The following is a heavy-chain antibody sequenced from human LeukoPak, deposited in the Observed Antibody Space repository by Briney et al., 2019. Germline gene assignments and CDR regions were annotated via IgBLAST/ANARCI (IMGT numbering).Heavy chain of an antibody. CDR2: LYNAGST. Sequence: GGSLRLSCVASGFTVSNKYMSWVRQAPGKGLEWVSVLYNAGSTYYADSVKGRFTISRDNSKNTLYLQMYSLRAEDTAVYYCAKSMSGGSWTPIDYWGQGTLVTVSS. V-gene: IGHV3-53*01. CDR1: GFTVSNKY. CDR3: AKSMSGGSWTPIDY. J-gene: IGHJ4*02. D-gene: IGHD2-15*01.